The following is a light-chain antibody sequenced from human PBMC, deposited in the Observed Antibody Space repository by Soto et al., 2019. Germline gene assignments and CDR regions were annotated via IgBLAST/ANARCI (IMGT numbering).Light chain of an antibody. CDR2: GAS. CDR3: QQYGNSPVT. V-gene: IGKV3-20*01. Sequence: EIVLTQSPGTLSLSPGETGTLSCRASQSVSDFYLAWYQQKPGQAPRLLIYGASSRATGIPGRFSGSGSGAEFTLTISRLEPEDFAVYYCQQYGNSPVTFGQGTKVEIK. J-gene: IGKJ1*01. CDR1: QSVSDFY.